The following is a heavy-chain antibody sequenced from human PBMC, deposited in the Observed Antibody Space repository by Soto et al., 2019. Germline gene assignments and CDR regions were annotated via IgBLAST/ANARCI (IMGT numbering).Heavy chain of an antibody. J-gene: IGHJ4*02. CDR2: ISSSSSYT. D-gene: IGHD3-10*01. Sequence: AGGSLRLSCAASGFTFSDYYMSWIRQAPGKGLEWVSYISSSSSYTNYADSVKGRFTISRDNAKNSLYLQMNSLRAEDTAVYYCAREAYGSGSYYSYWGQGTLVTVSS. V-gene: IGHV3-11*06. CDR1: GFTFSDYY. CDR3: AREAYGSGSYYSY.